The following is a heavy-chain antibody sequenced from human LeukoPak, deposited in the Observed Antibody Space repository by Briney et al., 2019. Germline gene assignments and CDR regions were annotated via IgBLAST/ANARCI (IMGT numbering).Heavy chain of an antibody. V-gene: IGHV4-4*07. CDR1: GGSISSYY. CDR2: IYTSGST. CDR3: ARGGGLGNYYYYGMDV. J-gene: IGHJ6*02. D-gene: IGHD3-16*01. Sequence: PSEPLSLTCTAAGGSISSYYWSWIRQPAGKGLEWIGRIYTSGSTNYNPSLKSRVTMSVDTSKNQFSLKLSTVTAADTAVYYCARGGGLGNYYYYGMDVWGQGTTVTVSS.